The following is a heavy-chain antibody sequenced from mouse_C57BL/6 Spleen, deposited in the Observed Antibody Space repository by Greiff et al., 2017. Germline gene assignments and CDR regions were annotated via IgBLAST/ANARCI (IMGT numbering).Heavy chain of an antibody. CDR3: ARDGSSFFDY. CDR2: INPSTGGT. D-gene: IGHD1-1*01. J-gene: IGHJ2*01. Sequence: VQLKESGPELVKPGASVKISCKASGYSFTGYYMHWVKQSSEKSLEWIGEINPSTGGTSYNQKFKGKATLTVDKSSSTAYMQLKSLTSEDSAVYYCARDGSSFFDYWGQGTTLTVSS. CDR1: GYSFTGYY. V-gene: IGHV1-43*01.